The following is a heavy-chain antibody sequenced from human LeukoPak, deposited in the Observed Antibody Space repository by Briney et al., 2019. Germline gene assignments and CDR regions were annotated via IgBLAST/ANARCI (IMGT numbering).Heavy chain of an antibody. CDR1: GSTVSSNY. D-gene: IGHD2-8*01. CDR3: ATSTRYCTNGVCPFRY. CDR2: IYSGGST. Sequence: GGSLRLSCAASGSTVSSNYMSWVRQAPGKGLEWVSVIYSGGSTYYADSVKGRFTISRDNSKNTLYLQMNSLRAEDTAVYYCATSTRYCTNGVCPFRYWGQGTLVTVSS. J-gene: IGHJ4*02. V-gene: IGHV3-66*02.